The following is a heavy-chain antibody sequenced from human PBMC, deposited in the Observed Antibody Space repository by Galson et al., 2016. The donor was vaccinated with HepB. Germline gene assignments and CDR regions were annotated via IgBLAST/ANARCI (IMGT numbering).Heavy chain of an antibody. J-gene: IGHJ4*02. D-gene: IGHD4-23*01. CDR3: AKDLEWELLALFDS. V-gene: IGHV3-23*01. Sequence: LRLSCAASGFSFSSYAMSWVRQAPVRGLEWVSGIGGSGTSELYAGPVKGRFTVSRDNSKNTMYLQMKSLRAEDSAVYYWAKDLEWELLALFDSWGQGARVTVSS. CDR1: GFSFSSYA. CDR2: IGGSGTSE.